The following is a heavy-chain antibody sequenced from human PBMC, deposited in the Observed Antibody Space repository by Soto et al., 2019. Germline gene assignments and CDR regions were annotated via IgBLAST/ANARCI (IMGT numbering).Heavy chain of an antibody. CDR1: GYSFTSYW. CDR3: AISFGASDYFDS. J-gene: IGHJ4*02. V-gene: IGHV5-10-1*01. Sequence: GESLKISCRGSGYSFTSYWISWVRQMPGKGLEWMGRIDPSDSDSNYSPSIQGHVTISADKSITTAYLQWNSLKASDTAMYYCAISFGASDYFDSWGQGTLVTVSS. CDR2: IDPSDSDS. D-gene: IGHD3-10*01.